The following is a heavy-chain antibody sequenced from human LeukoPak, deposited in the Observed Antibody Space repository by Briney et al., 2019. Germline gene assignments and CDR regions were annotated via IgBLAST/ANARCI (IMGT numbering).Heavy chain of an antibody. CDR3: AREQRWLQSLDY. CDR1: DDSISSGIYY. Sequence: SETLSLTCTVSDDSISSGIYYWSWIRRPAGKGLEWIGRISASGSTNYNPSLKSRVTISVNTSKNQFSLKLSSVTATDTAVYYCAREQRWLQSLDYWGQGTLVTVSS. V-gene: IGHV4-61*02. J-gene: IGHJ4*02. CDR2: ISASGST. D-gene: IGHD5-24*01.